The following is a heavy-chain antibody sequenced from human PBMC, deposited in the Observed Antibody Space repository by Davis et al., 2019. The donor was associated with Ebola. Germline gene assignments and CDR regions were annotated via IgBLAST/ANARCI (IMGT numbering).Heavy chain of an antibody. D-gene: IGHD1-1*01. CDR2: INHSGST. Sequence: MPSETLSHTCAVYGGSFSGYYWSWIRQPPGKGLEWIGEINHSGSTNYNPSLKSRVTISVDTSKNQFSLKLSSVTAADTAVYYCARELYYYGMGVWGQGTTVTVSS. V-gene: IGHV4-34*01. CDR3: ARELYYYGMGV. CDR1: GGSFSGYY. J-gene: IGHJ6*02.